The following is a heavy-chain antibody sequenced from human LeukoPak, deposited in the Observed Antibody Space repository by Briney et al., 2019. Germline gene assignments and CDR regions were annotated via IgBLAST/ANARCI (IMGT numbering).Heavy chain of an antibody. Sequence: SETLSLTCTVSGGSISSYYWSWIRQPAGKGLEWIGRIYTSRSTNYNPSLKSRVTMSVDTSKNQFSLKLSSVTAADTAVYYCARYDGGYSYGKYYYYMDVWGKGTTVTVSS. J-gene: IGHJ6*03. D-gene: IGHD5-18*01. CDR2: IYTSRST. CDR1: GGSISSYY. V-gene: IGHV4-4*07. CDR3: ARYDGGYSYGKYYYYMDV.